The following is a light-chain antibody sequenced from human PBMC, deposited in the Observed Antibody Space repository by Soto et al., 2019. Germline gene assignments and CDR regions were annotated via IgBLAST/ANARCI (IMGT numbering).Light chain of an antibody. V-gene: IGLV5-45*03. Sequence: QLMLTQPSSLSASPGASASLTCTLRSGINVGTYRIYWYQQKPGSPPQYLLRYKSDSDKQQGSGVPSRFSGSKDASANAGILLISGLQSEDEADYYCMIWHNSAVVFGGGTKLTVL. CDR2: YKSDSDK. CDR1: SGINVGTYR. J-gene: IGLJ2*01. CDR3: MIWHNSAVV.